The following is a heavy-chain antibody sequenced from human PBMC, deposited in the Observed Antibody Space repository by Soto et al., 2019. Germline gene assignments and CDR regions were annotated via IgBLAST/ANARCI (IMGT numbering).Heavy chain of an antibody. CDR2: ISYDGSNK. Sequence: QVQLVESGGGVVQPGRSLRLSCAAYGFTFSSYGMHWVRQAPGKGLEWVAVISYDGSNKYYADSVKGRFTISRDNSKNTLYLQMNSLRAEDTAVYYCAKAPFDYYYGMDVWGQGTTVTVSS. V-gene: IGHV3-30*18. CDR3: AKAPFDYYYGMDV. J-gene: IGHJ6*02. CDR1: GFTFSSYG.